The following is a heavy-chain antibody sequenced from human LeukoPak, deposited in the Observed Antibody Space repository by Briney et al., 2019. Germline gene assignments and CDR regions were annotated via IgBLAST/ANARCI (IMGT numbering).Heavy chain of an antibody. V-gene: IGHV3-23*01. D-gene: IGHD3-22*01. Sequence: GGSLRLSCAAPGFTFSSYAMSWVRQAPGKGLEWVSAISGSGGSTYYADSVKGRFTISRDNSKNTLYLQMNSLRAEDTAVYYCAKGYYDSSGYLWLDAFDIWGQGTMVTVSS. CDR2: ISGSGGST. J-gene: IGHJ3*02. CDR3: AKGYYDSSGYLWLDAFDI. CDR1: GFTFSSYA.